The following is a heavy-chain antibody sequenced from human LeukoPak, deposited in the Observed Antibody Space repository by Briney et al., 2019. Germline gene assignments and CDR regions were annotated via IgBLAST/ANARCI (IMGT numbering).Heavy chain of an antibody. Sequence: GASVKVSCKASGYTFTSYGISWVRQAPGQGLEWMGWISAYNGNTNYAQKLQGRVTMTTDTSTSTAYMELRSLRSDDTAVYYCAREDKVRGVIFREEVVSYYGMDVWGQGTTVTVSS. V-gene: IGHV1-18*01. J-gene: IGHJ6*02. CDR3: AREDKVRGVIFREEVVSYYGMDV. CDR1: GYTFTSYG. CDR2: ISAYNGNT. D-gene: IGHD3-10*01.